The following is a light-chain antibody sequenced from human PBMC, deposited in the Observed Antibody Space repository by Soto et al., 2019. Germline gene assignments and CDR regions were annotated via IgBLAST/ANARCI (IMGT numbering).Light chain of an antibody. J-gene: IGKJ1*01. CDR2: DAS. V-gene: IGKV3-11*01. CDR3: QQRRSWPRT. Sequence: EIVLTQSKGTLSLSPGSRATLSCTASQSVSCSYLAWYQQKPGQAPRLLIYDASNRATGIPARFSGSGSGTDFTLTISSLEPEDFAIYYCQQRRSWPRTFGQGTKVDIK. CDR1: QSVSCSY.